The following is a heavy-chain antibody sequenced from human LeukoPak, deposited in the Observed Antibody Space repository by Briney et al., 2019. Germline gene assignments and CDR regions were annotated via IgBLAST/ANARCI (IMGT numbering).Heavy chain of an antibody. CDR2: INHSGST. D-gene: IGHD3-10*01. V-gene: IGHV4-34*01. J-gene: IGHJ4*02. CDR3: ARGKTYYYGSGSKYYSDY. Sequence: PSETLSLTCAVYGGSFSGYYWSWIRQPPGKGLEWIGEINHSGSTNYNPSLKSRVTISVDTSKNQFSLKLSSVTAADTAVYYCARGKTYYYGSGSKYYSDYWGQGTLVTVSS. CDR1: GGSFSGYY.